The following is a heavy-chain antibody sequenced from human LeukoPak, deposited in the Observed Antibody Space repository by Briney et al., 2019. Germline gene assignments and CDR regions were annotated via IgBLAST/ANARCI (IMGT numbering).Heavy chain of an antibody. D-gene: IGHD6-19*01. CDR1: GGSISSYY. J-gene: IGHJ4*02. CDR2: IYYSGST. V-gene: IGHV4-59*01. Sequence: SETLSLTCTVSGGSISSYYWSWIRQPPGKGLEWIGYIYYSGSTNYNPSLKSRVTISVDTSKNQFSLKLSSVTAADTAVYYCASSGWYPYWGQGTLVTVSS. CDR3: ASSGWYPY.